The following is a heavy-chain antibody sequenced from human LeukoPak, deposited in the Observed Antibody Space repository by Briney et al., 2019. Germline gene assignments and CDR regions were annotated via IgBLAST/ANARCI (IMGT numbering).Heavy chain of an antibody. CDR2: IIPIFGTA. J-gene: IGHJ6*02. V-gene: IGHV1-69*13. CDR1: GGTFSSYA. D-gene: IGHD2-2*01. Sequence: GASVTVSCTASGGTFSSYAISWVRQAPGQGLEWMGGIIPIFGTANYAQKFQGRVTITADESTSTAYMELSSLRSEDTAVYYCARDKPAAIRRYYYYGVDVWGQGTTVTVSS. CDR3: ARDKPAAIRRYYYYGVDV.